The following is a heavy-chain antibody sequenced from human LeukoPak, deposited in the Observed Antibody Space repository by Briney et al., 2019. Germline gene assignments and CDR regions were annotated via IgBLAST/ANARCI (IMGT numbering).Heavy chain of an antibody. CDR1: GYTFTGYY. J-gene: IGHJ3*02. D-gene: IGHD1-26*01. Sequence: ASMKVSCKTSGYTFTGYYIHLLRQAPGQRLEWMAWIDPSSGATNYAHKFQGRVTLTRDTSINTAYMEVNSLGSDDTAVYYCARVASSGSYYHHAFDIWGQGTMVTVSS. V-gene: IGHV1-2*02. CDR3: ARVASSGSYYHHAFDI. CDR2: IDPSSGAT.